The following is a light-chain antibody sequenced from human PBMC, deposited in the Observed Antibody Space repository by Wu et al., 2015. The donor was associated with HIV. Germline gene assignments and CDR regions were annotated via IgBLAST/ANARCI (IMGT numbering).Light chain of an antibody. V-gene: IGKV3-20*01. Sequence: EIVLTQSPDTLSLSPGERATISCKASQIVIDSFLGWYQVKPGQAPRLVIHAASTRAAGIPDRFSGGGSGTDFTLTITRVEPEDFAVYFCQLYDNSPFWVFGQGTKVEVK. J-gene: IGKJ1*01. CDR3: QLYDNSPFWV. CDR2: AAS. CDR1: QIVIDSF.